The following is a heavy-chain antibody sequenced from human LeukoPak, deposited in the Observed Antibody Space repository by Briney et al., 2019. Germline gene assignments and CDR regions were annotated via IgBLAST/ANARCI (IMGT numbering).Heavy chain of an antibody. V-gene: IGHV4-34*01. Sequence: PSETLSLTCAVYGGSFSGYYWSWIRQPPGKGLEWIGEINHSGSTNYNPSLKSRVTISVDTSKNQFSLKLSSVTAADTAVYYCARVAGDDYVDHNDYWGQGTLVTVSS. J-gene: IGHJ4*02. CDR2: INHSGST. D-gene: IGHD4-17*01. CDR3: ARVAGDDYVDHNDY. CDR1: GGSFSGYY.